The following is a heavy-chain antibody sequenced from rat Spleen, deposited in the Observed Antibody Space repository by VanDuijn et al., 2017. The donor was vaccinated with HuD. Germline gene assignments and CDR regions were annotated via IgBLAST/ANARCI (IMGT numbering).Heavy chain of an antibody. CDR3: ARRLYDYFDY. D-gene: IGHD1-2*01. CDR1: GFTFSDYY. J-gene: IGHJ2*01. V-gene: IGHV5-29*01. CDR2: ISYDGSHT. Sequence: EVQLVESDGGLVQPGRSLKLSCAASGFTFSDYYMAWVRQAPTKGLEWVATISYDGSHTYYRDSVKGRFSISRDNARSTLSLQMDSLRSEDTATYYCARRLYDYFDYWGQGVMVTVSS.